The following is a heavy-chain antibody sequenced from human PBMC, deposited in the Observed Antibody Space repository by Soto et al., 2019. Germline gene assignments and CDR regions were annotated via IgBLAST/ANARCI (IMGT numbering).Heavy chain of an antibody. D-gene: IGHD2-21*02. CDR1: GYTLSELA. CDR3: ATMGFCGPGCYSFDY. J-gene: IGHJ4*02. Sequence: ASVKVSCKVSGYTLSELAIHWVRQAPGKGFEWMGGFDPEGSDTIYAQKFQGRVTMTSDTSTETAYMELESLTSEDTAFYYCATMGFCGPGCYSFDYLGQGTLVTVSS. CDR2: FDPEGSDT. V-gene: IGHV1-24*01.